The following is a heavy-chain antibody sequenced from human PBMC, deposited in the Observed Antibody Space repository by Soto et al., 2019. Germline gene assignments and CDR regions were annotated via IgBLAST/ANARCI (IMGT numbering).Heavy chain of an antibody. CDR3: ARDQSGSGGMDV. D-gene: IGHD3-10*01. V-gene: IGHV4-59*01. CDR2: IYYSGST. Sequence: SETLSLTCTVSGGSISSFYWSWIRQPPGKGLEWIGYIYYSGSTNYNPSLKSRVTISVDTSRNQFSLRLSSLTAADTAVYYCARDQSGSGGMDVWGQGTTVTVSS. J-gene: IGHJ6*02. CDR1: GGSISSFY.